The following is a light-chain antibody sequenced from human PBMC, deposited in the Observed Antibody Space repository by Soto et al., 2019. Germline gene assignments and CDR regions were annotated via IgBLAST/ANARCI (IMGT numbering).Light chain of an antibody. CDR2: EVN. J-gene: IGLJ1*01. CDR3: SSLTNSSTHV. V-gene: IGLV2-14*03. CDR1: SXYIGTYNY. Sequence: QSVLTQPASVSGSPGQSITISCTGTSXYIGTYNYVSWYQQHPGNVPKLIIYEVNNRPTGVSYRFSGSKSANTASLTISGLRAEDEADYSCSSLTNSSTHVLGPGTKVTVL.